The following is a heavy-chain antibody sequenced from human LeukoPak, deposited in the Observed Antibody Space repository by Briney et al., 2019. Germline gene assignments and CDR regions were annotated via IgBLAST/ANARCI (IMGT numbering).Heavy chain of an antibody. CDR1: DVSIGSVGSC. CDR2: IYHTGST. Sequence: SQTLSLTCTVSDVSIGSVGSCWSWVRQPPGKGLEWIGYIYHTGSTSYNPSLKSRVTISVDASKSQFSLRLTSVTAADTAFYYCARAIRGVKFAFDIWGQGRMVTVSS. CDR3: ARAIRGVKFAFDI. D-gene: IGHD3-10*01. J-gene: IGHJ3*02. V-gene: IGHV4-30-2*01.